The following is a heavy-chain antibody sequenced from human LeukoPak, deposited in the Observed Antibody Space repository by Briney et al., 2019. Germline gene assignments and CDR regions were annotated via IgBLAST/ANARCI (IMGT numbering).Heavy chain of an antibody. D-gene: IGHD3-22*01. J-gene: IGHJ4*02. CDR2: ISSSGSTI. CDR1: GFTFSDYY. Sequence: PRGSLRLSCAASGFTFSDYYIGWIRQAPGKGLGWVSYISSSGSTIYYADSVKGRFTISRDNAKNSLYLQMNSLRAEDTAVYYCARSPITYDSSGYYLDYWGQGTLVTVSS. V-gene: IGHV3-11*01. CDR3: ARSPITYDSSGYYLDY.